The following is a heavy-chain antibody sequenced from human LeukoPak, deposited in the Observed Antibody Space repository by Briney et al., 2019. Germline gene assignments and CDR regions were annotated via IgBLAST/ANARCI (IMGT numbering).Heavy chain of an antibody. J-gene: IGHJ5*02. CDR1: GDSVSSNRVA. V-gene: IGHV6-1*01. CDR2: TYYRSKRYN. Sequence: SQTLSLTCAISGDSVSSNRVAWNWIRQSPSRGLEWLGRTYYRSKRYNDYAVSVKSRITINPDTSKNQFSLQLNSVTPEDTAVYYCARGRGVATIRFWFDPWGQGTLVTVSS. D-gene: IGHD5-12*01. CDR3: ARGRGVATIRFWFDP.